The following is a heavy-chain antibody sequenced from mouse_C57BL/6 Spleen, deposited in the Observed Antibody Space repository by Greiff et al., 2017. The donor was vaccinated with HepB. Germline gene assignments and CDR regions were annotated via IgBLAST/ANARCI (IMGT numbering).Heavy chain of an antibody. V-gene: IGHV1-50*01. D-gene: IGHD1-1*01. CDR1: GYTFTSYW. J-gene: IGHJ4*01. Sequence: VQLQQPGAELVKPGASVKLSCKASGYTFTSYWMQWVKQRPGQGLEWIGEIDPSDSYTNYNQKFKGKATLTVDTSSSTAYMQLSSLTSEDSAVYYCARWITTVVATRAMDYWGQGTSVTVSS. CDR3: ARWITTVVATRAMDY. CDR2: IDPSDSYT.